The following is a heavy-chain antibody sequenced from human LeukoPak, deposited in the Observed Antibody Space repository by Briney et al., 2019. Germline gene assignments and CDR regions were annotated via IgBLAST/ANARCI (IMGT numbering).Heavy chain of an antibody. CDR2: ISAYNGNT. Sequence: GASVKVSFKASGYTFTSYGISGVRQAPGQGLEWMGWISAYNGNTNYAQKLQGRVTMTTDTSTSTAYMELRSLRSDDTAVYYCARVGIVGMATTYYFDYWGQGTLVTVSS. V-gene: IGHV1-18*01. CDR1: GYTFTSYG. D-gene: IGHD5-24*01. CDR3: ARVGIVGMATTYYFDY. J-gene: IGHJ4*02.